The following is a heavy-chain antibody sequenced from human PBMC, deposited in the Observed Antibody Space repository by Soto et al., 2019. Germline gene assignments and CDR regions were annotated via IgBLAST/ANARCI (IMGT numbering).Heavy chain of an antibody. J-gene: IGHJ6*03. CDR2: ISYDGSNK. V-gene: IGHV3-30*18. Sequence: PGGSLRLSCAASGSTFSSYGMHWVRQAPGKGLEWVAVISYDGSNKYYADSVKGRFTISRDNSKNTLYLQMNSLRAEDTAVYYCAKDGFYYDFWSGYLKKNYYYYMDVWGKGTTVTVSS. CDR3: AKDGFYYDFWSGYLKKNYYYYMDV. D-gene: IGHD3-3*01. CDR1: GSTFSSYG.